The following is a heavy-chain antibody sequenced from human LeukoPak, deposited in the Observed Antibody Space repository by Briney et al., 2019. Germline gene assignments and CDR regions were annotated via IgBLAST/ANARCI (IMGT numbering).Heavy chain of an antibody. D-gene: IGHD2-15*01. CDR2: ISGDGSST. V-gene: IGHV3-74*03. CDR3: TRRVDATRWYDP. Sequence: GSLRLSCAASEFTFSSYWMHWVRQAPGEGLVWVSRISGDGSSTTYADSVKGRFIISRDNSKNTLYLQMDSLRAEDTAVYYCTRRVDATRWYDPWGQGTLVTVSS. J-gene: IGHJ5*02. CDR1: EFTFSSYW.